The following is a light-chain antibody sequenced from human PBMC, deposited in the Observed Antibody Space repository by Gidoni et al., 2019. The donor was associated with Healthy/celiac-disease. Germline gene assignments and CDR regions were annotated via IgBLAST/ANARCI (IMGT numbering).Light chain of an antibody. V-gene: IGKV4-1*01. CDR2: WAS. CDR3: QQYYSPPYT. J-gene: IGKJ2*01. CDR1: QSVLYSSNNNNY. Sequence: DIVMTQSPDSLDVSLGERATINCKSSQSVLYSSNNNNYLAWYQQKPGQPPKLLIYWASTRESGVPYLFSGSGSGTDFTLTISSLQAEDVAVYYCQQYYSPPYTFGQGTKLEIK.